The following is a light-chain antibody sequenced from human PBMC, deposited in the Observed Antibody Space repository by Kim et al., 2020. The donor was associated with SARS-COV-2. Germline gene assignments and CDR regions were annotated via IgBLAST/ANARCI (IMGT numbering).Light chain of an antibody. CDR1: QTVLYNSNNKNY. J-gene: IGKJ2*03. CDR3: QQYYSTPPS. V-gene: IGKV4-1*01. CDR2: WAS. Sequence: DIVMTQSPDSLAVSLGERATLNCKSSQTVLYNSNNKNYLAWYQQKPGQAPKLLIYWASIRGSGVSDRFSGSGSETDFTLTISSLQAEDVAVYYCQQYYSTPPSFGQGTKLEIK.